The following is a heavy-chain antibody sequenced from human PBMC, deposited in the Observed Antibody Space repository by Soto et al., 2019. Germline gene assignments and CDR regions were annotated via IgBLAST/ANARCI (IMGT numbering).Heavy chain of an antibody. CDR2: SYHSGST. V-gene: IGHV4-30-2*01. CDR3: ARGYSSIVYGMDV. D-gene: IGHD6-13*01. CDR1: GGSISSGGYS. Sequence: LSLTCAVSGGSISSGGYSWSWIRQPPGKGRQWIEYSYHSGSTYSKPSLKSRVTISVDRSKDQFSLMLSSVTAADTAVYYCARGYSSIVYGMDVWGQGTTVTV. J-gene: IGHJ6*02.